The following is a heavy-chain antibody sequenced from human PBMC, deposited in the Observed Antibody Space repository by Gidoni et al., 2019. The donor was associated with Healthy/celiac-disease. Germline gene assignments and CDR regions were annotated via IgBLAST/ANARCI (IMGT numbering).Heavy chain of an antibody. V-gene: IGHV4-4*02. J-gene: IGHJ4*02. D-gene: IGHD3-10*01. CDR3: ARGRHYYGSGSHSYFDY. CDR1: GGSISSSNW. CDR2: IYHSGST. Sequence: QVQLQESGPGLVKPSGTLSLTCAVSGGSISSSNWWSWVRQPPGKGLEWIGEIYHSGSTTYNPSLKSRVTISVDKSKNQFSLKLSSVTAADTAVYYCARGRHYYGSGSHSYFDYWGQGTLVTVSS.